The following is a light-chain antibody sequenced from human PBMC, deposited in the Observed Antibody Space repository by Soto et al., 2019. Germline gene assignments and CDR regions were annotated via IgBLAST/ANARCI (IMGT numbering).Light chain of an antibody. V-gene: IGKV3-15*01. CDR3: QNYDHLPLYS. J-gene: IGKJ2*01. Sequence: EIVMTQSPATLSVSPGGRATLSCRASQSGGSNLAWCQQKPGQAPRLLIYGASTSATGIPARFSGSGSGTEFTLTISSLQSEAFAVYDCQNYDHLPLYSFGQGTKLEIK. CDR1: QSGGSN. CDR2: GAS.